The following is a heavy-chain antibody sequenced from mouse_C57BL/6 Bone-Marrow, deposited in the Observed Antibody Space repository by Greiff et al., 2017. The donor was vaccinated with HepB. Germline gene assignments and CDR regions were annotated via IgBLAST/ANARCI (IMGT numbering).Heavy chain of an antibody. Sequence: VQAVESGGGLVKPGGSLKLSFAASGLPFSYHGMQLVRPAPEKGLEWVEYICSGSSTIYYADTVKGRFTISRDNAKNTLILQMTMLRSEDTAMYYGTRGGLTGTKKGDFDYWGQGTTLTVSS. D-gene: IGHD4-1*01. J-gene: IGHJ2*01. CDR1: GLPFSYHG. V-gene: IGHV5-17*01. CDR2: ICSGSSTI. CDR3: TRGGLTGTKKGDFDY.